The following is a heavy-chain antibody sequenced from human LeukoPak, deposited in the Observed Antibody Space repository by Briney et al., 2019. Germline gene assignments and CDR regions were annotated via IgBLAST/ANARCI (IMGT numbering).Heavy chain of an antibody. D-gene: IGHD2-8*01. J-gene: IGHJ4*02. V-gene: IGHV3-74*01. CDR3: AKDKWWGASDH. CDR1: GFTFSSHW. Sequence: GGSLRLSCVASGFTFSSHWMHWVRQTPGKGLVWVADINGDGTATNYAGSVKGRFTISRDNAKNTLYLQMNTLRAEDTAVYYCAKDKWWGASDHWGQGSLVTVSS. CDR2: INGDGTAT.